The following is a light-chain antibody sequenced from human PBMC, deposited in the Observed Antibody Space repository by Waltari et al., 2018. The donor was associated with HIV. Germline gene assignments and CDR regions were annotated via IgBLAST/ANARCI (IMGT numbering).Light chain of an antibody. Sequence: IQMTQSPSSLSASVDERVTITCRASQGISNYLAWYQQKPGKVPKLLFYAASTLQSGVRSRFSGSGSGTDFTLTISSLQPEDVATYYCQKYNSAPPLTFGGGTKVEIK. V-gene: IGKV1-27*01. CDR3: QKYNSAPPLT. J-gene: IGKJ4*01. CDR2: AAS. CDR1: QGISNY.